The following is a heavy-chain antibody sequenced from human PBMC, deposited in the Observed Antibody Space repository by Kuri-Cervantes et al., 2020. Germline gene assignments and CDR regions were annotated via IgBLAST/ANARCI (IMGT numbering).Heavy chain of an antibody. Sequence: SETLSLTCTVSGGSISSTSHYWGWIRQPPGKGLEWIGSIYYTGSTNYNPSLKSRVTISVDTSKNQFSLKLSSVTAADTAVYYCARGPRGSFHSYFYYYMDVWGKGTTVTVSS. D-gene: IGHD3-16*02. J-gene: IGHJ6*03. CDR1: GGSISSTSHY. CDR3: ARGPRGSFHSYFYYYMDV. V-gene: IGHV4-39*07. CDR2: IYYTGST.